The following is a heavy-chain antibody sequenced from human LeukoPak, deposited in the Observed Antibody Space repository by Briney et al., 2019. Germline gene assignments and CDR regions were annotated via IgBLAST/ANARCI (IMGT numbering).Heavy chain of an antibody. CDR1: GGSLSSYY. CDR2: ISYSGST. CDR3: AGERNARFDP. Sequence: SETLSLTCTVSGGSLSSYYWSWIRQPPGKGLERIGYISYSGSTNYNPSLKSRVTISVDTSKYQFSLKLCSVAAADAAVLYCAGERNARFDPWGQETLVTVSS. V-gene: IGHV4-59*01. J-gene: IGHJ5*02.